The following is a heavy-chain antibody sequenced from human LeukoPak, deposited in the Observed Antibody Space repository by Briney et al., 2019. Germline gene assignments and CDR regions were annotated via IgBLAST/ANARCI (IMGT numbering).Heavy chain of an antibody. CDR3: ARVDYYDSSGYCFDY. V-gene: IGHV4-39*07. CDR1: GGSISSSSYY. J-gene: IGHJ4*02. Sequence: SETLSLTCTVSGGSISSSSYYWGWIRQPPGKGLEWIGSIYYSGSTYYNPSLKSRVTISVDTSKNQFSLKLSSVTAADTAVYYCARVDYYDSSGYCFDYWGQGTLVTVSS. CDR2: IYYSGST. D-gene: IGHD3-22*01.